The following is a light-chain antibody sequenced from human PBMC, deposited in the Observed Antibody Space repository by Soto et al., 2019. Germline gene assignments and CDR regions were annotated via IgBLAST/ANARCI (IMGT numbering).Light chain of an antibody. Sequence: EIVLTQSPGTLSLSPGERATLSCRASQSVSSTYLAWYQQKPGQAPRLLIYGASIRATGIPDRFSGSGSWTDFTLTISRLEPKDFAVYYGQQYGSSPRYTFGQGTKLEIK. CDR2: GAS. V-gene: IGKV3-20*01. CDR1: QSVSSTY. J-gene: IGKJ2*01. CDR3: QQYGSSPRYT.